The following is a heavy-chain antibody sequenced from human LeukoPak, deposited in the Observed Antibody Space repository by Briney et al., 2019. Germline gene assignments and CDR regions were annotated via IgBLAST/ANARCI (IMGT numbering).Heavy chain of an antibody. CDR1: GYTFTSYG. Sequence: ASVTVSCTASGYTFTSYGISWVRQAPGQGLEWMGGISAYNGNTNYAQKLQCRVTMTTDTSTSTAYMELRSLRSDDTAVYYCARDSGLAYCGGDCYSPMNYWGQGTLVTVSS. V-gene: IGHV1-18*01. CDR3: ARDSGLAYCGGDCYSPMNY. D-gene: IGHD2-21*02. J-gene: IGHJ4*02. CDR2: ISAYNGNT.